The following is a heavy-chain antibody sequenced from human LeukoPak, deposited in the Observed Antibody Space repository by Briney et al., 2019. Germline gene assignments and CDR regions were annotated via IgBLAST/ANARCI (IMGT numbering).Heavy chain of an antibody. V-gene: IGHV3-21*01. D-gene: IGHD2-21*01. Sequence: PGGSLRLSCAASGFIFSSYSMNWVRQAPGKGLEWVSSIRTTSSYIYYADSVKGRFTMSRDNTKNSLYLQMNSLRAEDTAVYYCARDKAIFDYWGQGTLVTVSS. CDR2: IRTTSSYI. CDR1: GFIFSSYS. J-gene: IGHJ4*02. CDR3: ARDKAIFDY.